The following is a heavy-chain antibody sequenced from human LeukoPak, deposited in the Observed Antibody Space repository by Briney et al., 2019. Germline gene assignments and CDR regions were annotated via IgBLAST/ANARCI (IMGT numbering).Heavy chain of an antibody. J-gene: IGHJ3*02. D-gene: IGHD1-26*01. V-gene: IGHV3-74*01. CDR1: GFTFSTYW. CDR3: ARESTVGPIQKDALDI. Sequence: GGSLRLSCAASGFTFSTYWMHWVRQAPGKGLVWVSRINNEETAANYADSVQGRFTISRDNANNMLYLQMDSLRAEDTAVYYCARESTVGPIQKDALDIWGQGTMVTVSS. CDR2: INNEETAA.